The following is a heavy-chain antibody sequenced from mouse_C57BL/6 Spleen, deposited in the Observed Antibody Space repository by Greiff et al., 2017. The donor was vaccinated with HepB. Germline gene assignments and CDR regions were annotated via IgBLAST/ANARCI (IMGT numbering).Heavy chain of an antibody. J-gene: IGHJ3*01. CDR3: ARQFAY. CDR2: INPNNGGT. V-gene: IGHV1-18*01. CDR1: GYTFTDYN. Sequence: EVQLVESGPELVKPGASVKIPCKVSGYTFTDYNMDWVKQSHGKSLEWIGDINPNNGGTIYNQKFKGKATLTVDKSSSTAYMELRSLTSEDTAVYYCARQFAYWGQGTLVTVSA.